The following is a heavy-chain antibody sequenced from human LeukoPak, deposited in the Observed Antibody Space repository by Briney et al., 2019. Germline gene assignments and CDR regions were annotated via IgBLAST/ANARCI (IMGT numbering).Heavy chain of an antibody. D-gene: IGHD5-12*01. CDR3: ARFMATRVKGYSDY. CDR1: GGSISSYY. CDR2: IYYSGST. J-gene: IGHJ4*02. Sequence: SETLSLTCTVSGGSISSYYWSWIRQPPGKGLEWIGYIYYSGSTNYNPSLKSRVTISVDTSKNQFSLKLSSVTAADTAVYYCARFMATRVKGYSDYWGQGTLVTVSS. V-gene: IGHV4-59*01.